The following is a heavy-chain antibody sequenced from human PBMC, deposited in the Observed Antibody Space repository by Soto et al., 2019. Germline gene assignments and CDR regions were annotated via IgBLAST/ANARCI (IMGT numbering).Heavy chain of an antibody. V-gene: IGHV3-23*01. J-gene: IGHJ6*02. CDR3: AKPQGLQYSFYAMDV. D-gene: IGHD4-4*01. Sequence: GGSLRLSCAASGFTFSSQAMSWVRQAPGKGLEWVSGIGGSGVSTYYADSVKGRFTISRDNSKDTVYLQMNSLRADDTAIYYCAKPQGLQYSFYAMDVWGQGTTVTVSS. CDR1: GFTFSSQA. CDR2: IGGSGVST.